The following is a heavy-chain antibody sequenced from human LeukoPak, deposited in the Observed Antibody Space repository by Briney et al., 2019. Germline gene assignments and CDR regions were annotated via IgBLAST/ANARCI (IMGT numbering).Heavy chain of an antibody. J-gene: IGHJ4*02. Sequence: GGSLRLSCVASGFTFDDYGMSWVRQGPGKGLEWVSGINWNGANTGYADSVKGRFTISRDNAKNSLYLQMNSLRVEDTAFYYCARGGTDYGDYFYFGYWGQATLVTVSS. CDR1: GFTFDDYG. CDR3: ARGGTDYGDYFYFGY. V-gene: IGHV3-20*04. D-gene: IGHD4-17*01. CDR2: INWNGANT.